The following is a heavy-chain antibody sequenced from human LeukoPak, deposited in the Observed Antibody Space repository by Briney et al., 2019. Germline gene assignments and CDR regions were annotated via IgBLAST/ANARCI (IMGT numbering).Heavy chain of an antibody. D-gene: IGHD2-15*01. J-gene: IGHJ4*02. CDR3: AKDPKYCSGSSCYY. Sequence: GGSLRLSCAASGFTFSSHTMNWVRQAPGKGLEWVSGISGSGGSTYYADSVKGRFTISRDNSKNTLYLQMKSLRAEDTAVYYCAKDPKYCSGSSCYYWGQGTLVTVSS. CDR1: GFTFSSHT. V-gene: IGHV3-23*01. CDR2: ISGSGGST.